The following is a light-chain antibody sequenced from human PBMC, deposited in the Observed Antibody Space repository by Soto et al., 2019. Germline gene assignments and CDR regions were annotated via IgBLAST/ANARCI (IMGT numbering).Light chain of an antibody. CDR1: HNVNNN. Sequence: IVMTQSPATLSVSPGERATLSCRAGHNVNNNLAWYQQKPGQAPRLLIYDASTRATGLAARFSGSGSGTEFTLTISSLQAEDFAFYCCQQYNKWPRTFGQGTKVDIK. V-gene: IGKV3D-15*01. CDR3: QQYNKWPRT. CDR2: DAS. J-gene: IGKJ1*01.